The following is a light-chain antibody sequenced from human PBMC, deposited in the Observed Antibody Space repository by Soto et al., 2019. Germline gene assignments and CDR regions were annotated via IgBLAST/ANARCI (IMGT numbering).Light chain of an antibody. CDR2: KAS. Sequence: DIQMTQSPSTLSASVGERVTITFRASQSISTWLAWYQQKPGKAPKLLIYKASSLESGVPSRFSGSGSGTEFTLTISSLQADDFATYYCQQYNSYSRTFGQGTKVDIK. CDR3: QQYNSYSRT. J-gene: IGKJ1*01. V-gene: IGKV1-5*03. CDR1: QSISTW.